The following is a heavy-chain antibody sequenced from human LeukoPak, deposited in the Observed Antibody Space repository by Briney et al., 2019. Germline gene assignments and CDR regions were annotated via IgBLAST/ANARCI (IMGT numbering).Heavy chain of an antibody. J-gene: IGHJ3*02. CDR1: GYTFISYS. CDR3: ARLTMVRGNFDAFDI. CDR2: INTNTGNP. V-gene: IGHV7-4-1*02. Sequence: VASVKVSCKASGYTFISYSMNWVRQTPGQGLEWMGWINTNTGNPTYAQGFTGRFVFSLDTSVSTAYLQISSLKAEDTAVYYCARLTMVRGNFDAFDIWGQGTMVTVSS. D-gene: IGHD3-10*01.